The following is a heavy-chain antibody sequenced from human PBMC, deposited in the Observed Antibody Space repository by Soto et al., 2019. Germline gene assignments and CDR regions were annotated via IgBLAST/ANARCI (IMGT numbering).Heavy chain of an antibody. J-gene: IGHJ4*02. CDR1: GFTFSSYS. CDR3: ARDDGGSGWSTDY. CDR2: ISSSSSYI. D-gene: IGHD6-19*01. V-gene: IGHV3-21*01. Sequence: EVQLVESGGGLVKPGGSLRLSCAASGFTFSSYSMNWVRQAPGKGLEWVSSISSSSSYIYYADSVKGRFTISRDNAKTSLYLQMNSLRAEDTAVYYCARDDGGSGWSTDYWGQGTLVTVSS.